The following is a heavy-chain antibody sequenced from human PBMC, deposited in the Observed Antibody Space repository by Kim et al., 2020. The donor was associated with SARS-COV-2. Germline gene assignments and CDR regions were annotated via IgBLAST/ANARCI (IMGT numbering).Heavy chain of an antibody. CDR1: GGSISSYY. J-gene: IGHJ6*02. Sequence: SETLSLTCTVSGGSISSYYWSWIRQPPGKGLEWIGYIYYSGSTNYNPSLKSRVTISVDTSKNQFSLKLSSVTAADTAVYYCARGGGRGGMDVWGQGTTVT. CDR3: ARGGGRGGMDV. D-gene: IGHD3-16*01. V-gene: IGHV4-59*01. CDR2: IYYSGST.